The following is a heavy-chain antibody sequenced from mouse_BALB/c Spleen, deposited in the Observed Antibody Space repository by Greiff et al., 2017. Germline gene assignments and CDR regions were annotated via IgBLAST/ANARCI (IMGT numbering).Heavy chain of an antibody. V-gene: IGHV3-2*02. CDR2: ISYSGST. CDR3: ARRYRYDVAMDY. Sequence: VQLQQSGPGLVKPSQSLSLTCTVTGYSITSDYAWNWIRQFPGNKLEWMGYISYSGSTSYNPSLKSRISITRDTSKNQFFLQLNSVTTEDTATYYCARRYRYDVAMDYWGQGTSVTVSS. J-gene: IGHJ4*01. CDR1: GYSITSDYA. D-gene: IGHD2-14*01.